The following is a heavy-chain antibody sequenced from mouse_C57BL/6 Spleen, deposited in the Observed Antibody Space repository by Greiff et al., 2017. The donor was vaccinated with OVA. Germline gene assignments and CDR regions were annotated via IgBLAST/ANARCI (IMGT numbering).Heavy chain of an antibody. Sequence: VQLQQSGPELVKPGASVKISCKASGYTFTDYYMNWVKQSHGKSLEWIGDINPNNGGTSYNQKFKGKATLTVDKSSSTAYMELRSLTSEDSAVYYCFYYFDYWGQGTTLTVSS. CDR2: INPNNGGT. CDR3: FYYFDY. V-gene: IGHV1-26*01. J-gene: IGHJ2*01. CDR1: GYTFTDYY.